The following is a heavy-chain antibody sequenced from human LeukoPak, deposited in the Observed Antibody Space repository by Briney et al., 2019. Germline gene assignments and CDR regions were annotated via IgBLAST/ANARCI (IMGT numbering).Heavy chain of an antibody. CDR1: GGSISSYY. D-gene: IGHD3-3*01. V-gene: IGHV4-4*09. J-gene: IGHJ3*02. Sequence: SETLSVTCTVSGGSISSYYWSWIRQPPGKGLEWIGYTHTSGSTNYNPSLKSRLTISVDSSKKQFSLKLSSVTAADTAVYYCARTEWLFNAFDIWGLGTMVTVSS. CDR2: THTSGST. CDR3: ARTEWLFNAFDI.